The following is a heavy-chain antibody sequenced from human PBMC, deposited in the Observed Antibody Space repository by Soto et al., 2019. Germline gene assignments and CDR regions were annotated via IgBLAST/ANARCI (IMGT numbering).Heavy chain of an antibody. CDR1: GFTFSSYA. Sequence: GGSLRLSCAASGFTFSSYAMHWVRQAPGKGLEWVAVISSDGGNKYYGDSVKGRFTISRDNSKNTVYLQMNSLRAEDTAVYYCAKKWFGPWGKGTLVTVSS. CDR2: ISSDGGNK. V-gene: IGHV3-30*18. CDR3: AKKWFGP. J-gene: IGHJ5*02.